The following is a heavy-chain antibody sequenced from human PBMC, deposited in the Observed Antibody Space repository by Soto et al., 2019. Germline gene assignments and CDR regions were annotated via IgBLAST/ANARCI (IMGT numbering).Heavy chain of an antibody. CDR1: GFSLSTSGVG. CDR3: AHSVGSVNQHMFRNYYYYYMDV. J-gene: IGHJ6*03. D-gene: IGHD2-21*01. CDR2: IYWDDDK. Sequence: KSGPTLVNPTQTLTLTCTFSGFSLSTSGVGVGWIRQPPGKALEWLALIYWDDDKRYSPSLKSRLTITKDTSKNQVVLTMTNVDPVDTATYYCAHSVGSVNQHMFRNYYYYYMDVWGKGTTVTVSS. V-gene: IGHV2-5*02.